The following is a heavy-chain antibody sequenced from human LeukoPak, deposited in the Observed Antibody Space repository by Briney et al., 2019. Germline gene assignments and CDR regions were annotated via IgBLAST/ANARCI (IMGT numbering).Heavy chain of an antibody. CDR3: ARDPNGDYIGAFDM. D-gene: IGHD4-17*01. J-gene: IGHJ3*02. CDR2: IRGGGTSG. Sequence: GGSLRLSCTASGFTFSAYAMMWVRQAPGKGPEWVSAIRGGGTSGFYADSVKGRFSISRDNSKDTLFLQMNSLRAEDTAVYYCARDPNGDYIGAFDMWGPGTMVTVSS. CDR1: GFTFSAYA. V-gene: IGHV3-23*01.